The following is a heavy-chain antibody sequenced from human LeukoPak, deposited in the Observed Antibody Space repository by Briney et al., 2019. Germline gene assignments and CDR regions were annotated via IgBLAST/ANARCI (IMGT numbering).Heavy chain of an antibody. Sequence: PSETLSLTCTVSGGSISSYYWSWIRQPPGKGLEWIGYIYYSGSTNYNPSLKSRVTISVDTSKNQFSLKLSSVTAADTAVYYCARRYGDYRKGYFDYWGQGTLVTLSS. J-gene: IGHJ4*02. CDR2: IYYSGST. CDR1: GGSISSYY. D-gene: IGHD4-17*01. V-gene: IGHV4-59*08. CDR3: ARRYGDYRKGYFDY.